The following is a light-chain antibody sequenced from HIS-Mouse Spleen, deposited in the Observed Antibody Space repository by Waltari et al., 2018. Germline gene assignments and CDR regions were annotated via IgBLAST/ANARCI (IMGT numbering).Light chain of an antibody. J-gene: IGLJ3*02. V-gene: IGLV1-44*01. CDR3: AAWDDSLNGWV. CDR1: SPNIGSNT. Sequence: QSVLTQPPSASGTPGQRVTSSCSGSSPNIGSNTVNWYQQLPGTAPKPLIYSNNQRPSGVPDRFSGSKSGTSASLAISGLQSEDEADYYCAAWDDSLNGWVFGGGTKLTVL. CDR2: SNN.